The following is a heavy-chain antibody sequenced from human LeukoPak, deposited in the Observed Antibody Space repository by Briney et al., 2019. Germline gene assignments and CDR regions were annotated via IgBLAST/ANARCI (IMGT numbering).Heavy chain of an antibody. V-gene: IGHV5-51*01. D-gene: IGHD2-2*01. CDR1: GYSFTSYW. CDR3: ARQGVGRYCSSTSCYLIDY. Sequence: GESLKISCKGSGYSFTSYWIGWVRQMPGKGLEWMGIIYPGDSDTRYSPSFQGQVTISADKSISTAYLQWSSLKASDTAMYYCARQGVGRYCSSTSCYLIDYWGQGTLVTVSS. CDR2: IYPGDSDT. J-gene: IGHJ4*02.